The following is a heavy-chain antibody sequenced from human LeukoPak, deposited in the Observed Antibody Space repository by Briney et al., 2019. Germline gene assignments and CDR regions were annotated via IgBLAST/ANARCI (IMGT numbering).Heavy chain of an antibody. Sequence: GGSLRLSCAASGFTFTTYSMNWVRQAPGKGLEWVSYIGISTSHIFYADSVKGRFTISRDNAKNSLFLQMNSLTAEDTAVYYCARDSMWAFDIWGQGTMVIVSS. D-gene: IGHD2-21*01. V-gene: IGHV3-48*01. CDR3: ARDSMWAFDI. CDR2: IGISTSHI. J-gene: IGHJ3*02. CDR1: GFTFTTYS.